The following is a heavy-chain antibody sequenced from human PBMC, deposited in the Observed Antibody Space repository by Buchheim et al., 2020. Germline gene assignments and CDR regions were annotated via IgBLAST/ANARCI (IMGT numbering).Heavy chain of an antibody. CDR2: IYYSGST. V-gene: IGHV4-59*08. D-gene: IGHD3-3*01. CDR1: GGTISSYY. J-gene: IGHJ5*02. CDR3: ARHWRNQLTLFDP. Sequence: QVQLQESGPGLVKPSETLSLTCTVSGGTISSYYWSWIRQPPGKGLEWIGYIYYSGSTNYNPSLKSRVTISVDTSKNQFSLKLSSVTAADTAVYYWARHWRNQLTLFDPWGQGTL.